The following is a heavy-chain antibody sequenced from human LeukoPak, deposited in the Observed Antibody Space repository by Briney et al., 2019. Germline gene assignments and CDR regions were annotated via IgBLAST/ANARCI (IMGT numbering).Heavy chain of an antibody. Sequence: GESLKISCKGSGFSLTNYWIGWVRQVPGKGLDWMGIIYPCDSDTRYSPSFQGQVTISADKSINTAHLQWSSLKASDTAMYYCARQYCGGDCYPEPDAFDIWGQGTMVTVSS. CDR2: IYPCDSDT. D-gene: IGHD2-21*02. J-gene: IGHJ3*02. CDR3: ARQYCGGDCYPEPDAFDI. CDR1: GFSLTNYW. V-gene: IGHV5-51*01.